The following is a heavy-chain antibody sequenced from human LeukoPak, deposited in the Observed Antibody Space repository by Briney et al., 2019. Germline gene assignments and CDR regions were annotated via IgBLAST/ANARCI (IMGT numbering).Heavy chain of an antibody. CDR2: INHSGST. Sequence: SETLSLTCAVYGGSFSGYYWSWIRQPPGKGLEWIGEINHSGSTNYNPSLKSRVTISVDTSKNQFSPKLSSVTAADTAVYYCARGAGIAAAGTFDYWGQGTLVTVSS. V-gene: IGHV4-34*01. J-gene: IGHJ4*02. CDR1: GGSFSGYY. D-gene: IGHD6-13*01. CDR3: ARGAGIAAAGTFDY.